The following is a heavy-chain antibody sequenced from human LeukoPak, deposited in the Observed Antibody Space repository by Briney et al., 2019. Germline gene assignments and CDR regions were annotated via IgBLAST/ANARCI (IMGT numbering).Heavy chain of an antibody. D-gene: IGHD3-10*01. J-gene: IGHJ4*02. Sequence: GGSLRLSCAASGFTFSSSAMNWVRQAPGKGLEWVSAISGSGGSTYYADSVKGRFTISRDNSRNTLYLQMNSLRAEDTAVYYCARENPGRGGSFDYWGQGTLVTVSS. CDR1: GFTFSSSA. CDR3: ARENPGRGGSFDY. CDR2: ISGSGGST. V-gene: IGHV3-23*01.